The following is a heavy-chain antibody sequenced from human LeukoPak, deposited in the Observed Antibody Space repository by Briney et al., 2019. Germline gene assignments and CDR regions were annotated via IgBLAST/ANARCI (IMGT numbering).Heavy chain of an antibody. J-gene: IGHJ2*01. CDR3: ARGVGYGGNSGWYFDL. CDR2: INSDG. D-gene: IGHD4-23*01. CDR1: GFTFSSSW. Sequence: GGSLRLSCAASGFTFSSSWMHWVRQGPGKGLVCISRINSDGTYADSVKGRFTISRGNARNMLYLQMDSLRAEDTAVYYCARGVGYGGNSGWYFDLWGRGTLVTVSS. V-gene: IGHV3-74*01.